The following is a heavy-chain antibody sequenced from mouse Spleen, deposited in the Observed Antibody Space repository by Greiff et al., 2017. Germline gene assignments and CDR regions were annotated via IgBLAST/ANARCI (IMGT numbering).Heavy chain of an antibody. J-gene: IGHJ2*01. Sequence: VQLKQSGGGLVQPGGSLKLSCAASGFTFSDYGMAWVRQAPRQGPEWVAFISNLAYSIYYADTVTGRFTISRENAKNTLYLEMSSLRSEDTAMYYCARQGRTAQALDYWGQGTTLTVSS. CDR1: GFTFSDYG. CDR2: ISNLAYSI. D-gene: IGHD3-2*02. CDR3: ARQGRTAQALDY. V-gene: IGHV5-15*01.